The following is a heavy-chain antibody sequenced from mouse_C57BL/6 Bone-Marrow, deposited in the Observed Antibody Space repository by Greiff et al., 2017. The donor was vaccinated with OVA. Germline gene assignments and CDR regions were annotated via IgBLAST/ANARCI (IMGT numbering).Heavy chain of an antibody. J-gene: IGHJ2*01. CDR2: ISDGGSYT. V-gene: IGHV5-4*01. D-gene: IGHD1-1*01. Sequence: EVMLVESGGGLVKPGGSLKLSCAASGFTFSSYAMSWVRQTPEKRLEWVATISDGGSYTYYPDNVKGRFTISRDNAKNNLYLQMSHLKSEDTAMYYCAREIGSSLFDYWGQGTTLTVSS. CDR1: GFTFSSYA. CDR3: AREIGSSLFDY.